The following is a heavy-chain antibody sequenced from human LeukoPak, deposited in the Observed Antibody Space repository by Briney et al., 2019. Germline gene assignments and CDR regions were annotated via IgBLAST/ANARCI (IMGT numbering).Heavy chain of an antibody. D-gene: IGHD3-9*01. CDR2: INPDSGAT. J-gene: IGHJ4*02. Sequence: ASVKVSCKASGGTFSSYAISWVRQAPGLGPEWMGWINPDSGATHYAQKFQGWVTMTRDTSINTAYMDLSSLKSDDTAVYYCARGGTYFDIVTGSFLFDYWGQGTLVTVSS. V-gene: IGHV1-2*04. CDR3: ARGGTYFDIVTGSFLFDY. CDR1: GGTFSSYA.